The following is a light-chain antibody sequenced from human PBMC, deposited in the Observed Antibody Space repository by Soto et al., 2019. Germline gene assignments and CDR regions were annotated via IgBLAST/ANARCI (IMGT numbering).Light chain of an antibody. CDR3: SSYAGSNTYV. CDR2: EVN. Sequence: QSVLTQPPSASGSPGQSVTISCTGTSSDVGDYKHVSWYQQHPGKAPKLIVYEVNKRPSGVPDRFSGSKSYNMASLTVSGLQAEDEADYYCSSYAGSNTYVFATGAKVTVL. CDR1: SSDVGDYKH. J-gene: IGLJ1*01. V-gene: IGLV2-8*01.